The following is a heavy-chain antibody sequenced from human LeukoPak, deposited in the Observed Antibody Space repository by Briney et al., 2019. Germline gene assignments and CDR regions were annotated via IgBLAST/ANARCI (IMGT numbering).Heavy chain of an antibody. J-gene: IGHJ5*02. CDR2: ISAYNGNA. D-gene: IGHD2-2*01. Sequence: ASVKLSCKASGYTSTSYGISWVRQAPGQGLEWMGWISAYNGNANHAQKLQGRVTMTTDTSTSTAYMELRSLRSDDTAVYYCVRDPSYIVVVSSTVTGFDPWGQGTLVTVSS. V-gene: IGHV1-18*01. CDR3: VRDPSYIVVVSSTVTGFDP. CDR1: GYTSTSYG.